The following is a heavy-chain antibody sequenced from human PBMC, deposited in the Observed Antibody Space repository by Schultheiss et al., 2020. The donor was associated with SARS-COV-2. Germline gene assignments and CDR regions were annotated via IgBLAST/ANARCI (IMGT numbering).Heavy chain of an antibody. D-gene: IGHD4-17*01. CDR3: AIVVTVTTDY. V-gene: IGHV3-11*01. CDR2: ISSSGGST. J-gene: IGHJ4*02. CDR1: GFTFSDYY. Sequence: GGSLRLSCAASGFTFSDYYMSWIRQAPGKGLEWVSYISSSGGSTYYADSVKGRFTISRDNSKNTLYLQMNSLRAEDTAVYYCAIVVTVTTDYWGQGTLVTVSS.